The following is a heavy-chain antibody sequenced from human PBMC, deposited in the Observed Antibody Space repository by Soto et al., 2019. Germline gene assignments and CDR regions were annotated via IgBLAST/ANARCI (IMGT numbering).Heavy chain of an antibody. V-gene: IGHV1-69*06. CDR2: IIPVFGTT. CDR1: GDPFISYA. J-gene: IGHJ4*02. Sequence: SVKVYCKAWGDPFISYAISWVRQAPGQGLEWMGGIIPVFGTTSFAQKFQGRVTITADKSTSTAYMELSSLGSEDTAVYYCARSRGSFYGGEGYWGQGTLVTVSS. D-gene: IGHD1-26*01. CDR3: ARSRGSFYGGEGY.